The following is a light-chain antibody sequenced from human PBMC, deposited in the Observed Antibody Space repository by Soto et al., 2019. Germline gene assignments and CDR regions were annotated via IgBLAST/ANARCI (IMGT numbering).Light chain of an antibody. J-gene: IGKJ4*01. CDR1: QDISGY. CDR2: AAS. CDR3: QQLDIYR. Sequence: DIQLTQSPSFLSASVGDRVTITCRASQDISGYLAWYQQKPGKAPKLLIYAASTLQSGVPSRFSVSGSGTDFTLTISSLQPEDFATYYCQQLDIYRFGGGTKVHIK. V-gene: IGKV1-9*01.